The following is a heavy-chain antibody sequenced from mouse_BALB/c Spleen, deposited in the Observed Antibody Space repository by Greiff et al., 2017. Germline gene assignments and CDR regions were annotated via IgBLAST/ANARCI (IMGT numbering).Heavy chain of an antibody. CDR1: GYTFSSYW. CDR2: ILPGSGST. Sequence: VQGVESGAELMKPGASVKISCKATGYTFSSYWIEWVKQRPGHGLEWIGEILPGSGSTNYNEKFKGKATFTADTSSNTAYMQLSSLTSEDSAVYYCARKGIYYGTAWFAYWGQGTLVTVSA. V-gene: IGHV1-9*01. J-gene: IGHJ3*01. CDR3: ARKGIYYGTAWFAY. D-gene: IGHD2-1*01.